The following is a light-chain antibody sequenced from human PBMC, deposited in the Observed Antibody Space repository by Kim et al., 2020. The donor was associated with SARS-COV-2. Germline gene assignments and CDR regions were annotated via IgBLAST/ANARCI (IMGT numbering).Light chain of an antibody. V-gene: IGKV3-15*01. J-gene: IGKJ2*03. CDR2: GTS. CDR3: HQYSDWPPYS. CDR1: QSVSSN. Sequence: EIVMTQSPATLSVSPGERATLSCRASQSVSSNLAWYQQKPGQAPRLLIYGTSTRATGIPVRFSGGGSGTEFTLTISSLQSEDFALYYCHQYSDWPPYSFGQGTKLEI.